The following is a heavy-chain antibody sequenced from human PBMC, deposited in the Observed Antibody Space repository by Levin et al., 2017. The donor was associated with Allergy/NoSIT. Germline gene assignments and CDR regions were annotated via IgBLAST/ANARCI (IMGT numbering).Heavy chain of an antibody. CDR3: ARGLGNGSGSAGFDY. D-gene: IGHD3-10*01. J-gene: IGHJ4*02. Sequence: SETLSLTCAVYGGSFSGYYWSWIRQPPGKGLEWIGEINHSGSTNYNPSLKSRVTISVDTSKNQFSLKLSSVTAADTAVYYCARGLGNGSGSAGFDYWGQGTLVTVSS. CDR1: GGSFSGYY. V-gene: IGHV4-34*01. CDR2: INHSGST.